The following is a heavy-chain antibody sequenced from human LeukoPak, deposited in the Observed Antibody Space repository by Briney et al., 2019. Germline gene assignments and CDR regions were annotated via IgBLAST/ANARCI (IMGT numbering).Heavy chain of an antibody. CDR2: IYPGVSVT. J-gene: IGHJ5*02. D-gene: IGHD2-15*01. V-gene: IGHV5-51*01. CDR3: ARHCSGGSCYPTSWFDP. CDR1: GCRFTSYW. Sequence: GGAPKISFKGSGCRFTSYWIGWVRPMPGKGPEWMGIIYPGVSVTRDAPSIPGQVTISSDKSITTAYLQWSSLRASDTAMYYCARHCSGGSCYPTSWFDPWGQGTLVTVSS.